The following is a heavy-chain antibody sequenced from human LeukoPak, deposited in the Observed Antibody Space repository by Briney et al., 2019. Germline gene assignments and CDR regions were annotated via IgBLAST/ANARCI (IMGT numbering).Heavy chain of an antibody. D-gene: IGHD4-23*01. Sequence: SVKVSCKASGCTFSSYAISWVRQAPGQGLEWMGGIIPIFGTANYAQKFQGRVTITADESTSTAYMELSSLRSEDTAVYYCAREDPTGVWFDPWGQGTLVTVSS. CDR2: IIPIFGTA. CDR1: GCTFSSYA. V-gene: IGHV1-69*13. J-gene: IGHJ5*02. CDR3: AREDPTGVWFDP.